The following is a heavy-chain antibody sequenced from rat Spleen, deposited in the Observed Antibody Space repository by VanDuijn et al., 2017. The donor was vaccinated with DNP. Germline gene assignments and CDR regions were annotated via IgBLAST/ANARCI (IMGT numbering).Heavy chain of an antibody. V-gene: IGHV2-6*01. CDR3: ARSDYSDGGYYHGYFDH. Sequence: QVQLKGSGPGLVQPSQTLSLTCTVSGFSLTSYSVAWVRQPPGKGLEWLAAVSDGGSIYYNSALRSRLSISRDTSKSQVFLEMNRLHTEDTAIYFCARSDYSDGGYYHGYFDHWGHGVMVTVSS. CDR1: GFSLTSYS. D-gene: IGHD1-12*02. J-gene: IGHJ2*01. CDR2: VSDGGSI.